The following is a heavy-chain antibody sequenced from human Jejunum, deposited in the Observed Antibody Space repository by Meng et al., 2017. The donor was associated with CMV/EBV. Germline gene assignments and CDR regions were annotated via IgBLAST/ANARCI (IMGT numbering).Heavy chain of an antibody. CDR2: ISAYNGNT. Sequence: KVSCKAYGYTFTSYDISWVRQAPGQGLEWMGWISAYNGNTNYAQKLQGRVTMTTDTSTSTAYMELRSLRSDDTAVYYCASGYHYDLYYWGQGTLVTVSS. D-gene: IGHD5-12*01. CDR3: ASGYHYDLYY. CDR1: GYTFTSYD. V-gene: IGHV1-18*01. J-gene: IGHJ4*02.